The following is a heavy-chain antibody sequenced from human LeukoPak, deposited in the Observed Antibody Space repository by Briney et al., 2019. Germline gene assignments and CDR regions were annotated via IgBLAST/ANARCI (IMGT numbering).Heavy chain of an antibody. CDR3: AKCSGGSCYYYGMDV. CDR2: ISYDGSNK. D-gene: IGHD2-15*01. J-gene: IGHJ6*02. CDR1: GFTFDDYG. Sequence: GGSLRLSCAASGFTFDDYGMTWVRQAPGKGLEWVAVISYDGSNKYYADSVKGRFTISRDNSKNTLYLQMNSLRAEDTAVYYCAKCSGGSCYYYGMDVWGQGTTVTVSS. V-gene: IGHV3-30*18.